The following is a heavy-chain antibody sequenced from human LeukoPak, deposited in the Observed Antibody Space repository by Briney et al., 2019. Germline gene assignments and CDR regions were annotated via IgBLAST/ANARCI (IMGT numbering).Heavy chain of an antibody. V-gene: IGHV3-30*18. J-gene: IGHJ4*02. CDR3: AKSGIEAAGSLVYFDY. Sequence: KPGGSLRLSCAASGFTFSSYGMHWVRQAPGKGLECVAIISYDGSNKYYTDSVKGRFTISRDNSKNTLYLQMNSLRAEDTAVYYCAKSGIEAAGSLVYFDYWGQGTLVTASS. D-gene: IGHD6-13*01. CDR2: ISYDGSNK. CDR1: GFTFSSYG.